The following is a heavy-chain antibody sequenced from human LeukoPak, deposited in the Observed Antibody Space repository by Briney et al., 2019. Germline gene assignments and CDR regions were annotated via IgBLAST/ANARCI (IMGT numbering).Heavy chain of an antibody. V-gene: IGHV1-69*04. J-gene: IGHJ4*02. CDR1: GGTFSSYA. Sequence: SVKVSCKCSGGTFSSYAISWVRQAPGQGLAWMGRIIPILGIANYAQKFQGRVTITADKSTSTAYMELSSLRSEDTAVYYCAPTYYDFWSGYSPLDYWGQGTLVTVSS. CDR3: APTYYDFWSGYSPLDY. CDR2: IIPILGIA. D-gene: IGHD3-3*01.